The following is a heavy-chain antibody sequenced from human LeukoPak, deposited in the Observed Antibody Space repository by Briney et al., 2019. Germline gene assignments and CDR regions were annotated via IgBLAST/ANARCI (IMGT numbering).Heavy chain of an antibody. J-gene: IGHJ4*02. D-gene: IGHD3-10*01. V-gene: IGHV3-23*01. Sequence: GGSLRLSCEASGFPFSSYAMTWVRQAPGKGLEWVSSIGSDGKTHYSESVKGRFTISRDNSKNTLYLQMDSLRAEDTAVYYCARSMVRGVTRFDYWGQGTLVTVSS. CDR1: GFPFSSYA. CDR2: IGSDGKT. CDR3: ARSMVRGVTRFDY.